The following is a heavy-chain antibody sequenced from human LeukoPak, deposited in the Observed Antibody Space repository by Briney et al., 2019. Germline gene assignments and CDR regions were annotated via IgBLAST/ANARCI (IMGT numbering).Heavy chain of an antibody. CDR3: ARLLIAMTDY. CDR2: IYPADAET. D-gene: IGHD5-18*01. Sequence: EESLKISCKGSGYTFTSYWIGWVRQMPGKGLEWMGIIYPADAETRYSPSFQGQVTISADKSTSTAYLQWSSLRASDTAIYYCARLLIAMTDYWGQGTLVTVSS. J-gene: IGHJ4*02. V-gene: IGHV5-51*01. CDR1: GYTFTSYW.